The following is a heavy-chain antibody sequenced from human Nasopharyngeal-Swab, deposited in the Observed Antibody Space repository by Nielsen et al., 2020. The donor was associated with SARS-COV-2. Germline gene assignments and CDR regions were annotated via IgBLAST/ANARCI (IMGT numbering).Heavy chain of an antibody. V-gene: IGHV3-7*01. CDR2: IKQDGSEK. CDR1: GFTFNSYY. D-gene: IGHD1-1*01. CDR3: ARDVRQRTGDY. J-gene: IGHJ4*02. Sequence: GESLKISCAASGFTFNSYYMSWLRQAPGKGLEWAGNIKQDGSEKYYVDSVKGRFTISRDNAKNSLYLQMNSLRAEDTAVYYCARDVRQRTGDYWGQGTLVTVSS.